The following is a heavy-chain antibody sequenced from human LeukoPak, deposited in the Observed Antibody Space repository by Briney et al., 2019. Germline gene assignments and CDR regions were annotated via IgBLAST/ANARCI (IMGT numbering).Heavy chain of an antibody. Sequence: SETLSLTCVVSGGPIIASYWSWIRQPPGKGLEWIGYTHYSGTGNYNPSLKSRVTISIDTSKNRFSLRLTSVTAADTAVYYCARVRFYDTTGYSTSYYLDYWGQGALVTVSS. CDR1: GGPIIASY. V-gene: IGHV4-59*01. D-gene: IGHD3-22*01. J-gene: IGHJ4*02. CDR2: THYSGTG. CDR3: ARVRFYDTTGYSTSYYLDY.